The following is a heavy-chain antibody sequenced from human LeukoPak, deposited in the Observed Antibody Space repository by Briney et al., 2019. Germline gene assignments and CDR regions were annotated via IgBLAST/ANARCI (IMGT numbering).Heavy chain of an antibody. V-gene: IGHV1-46*01. CDR3: ARSGGSRGDAFDI. CDR2: INPSGGST. Sequence: ASVKVSCKASGGTFTAFGCSWVRQAPGQGLEWMGIINPSGGSTSYAQKFQGRVTMTRDTSTSTVYMELSSLRSEDTAVYYCARSGGSRGDAFDIWGQGTMVTVSS. J-gene: IGHJ3*02. CDR1: GGTFTAFG. D-gene: IGHD1-26*01.